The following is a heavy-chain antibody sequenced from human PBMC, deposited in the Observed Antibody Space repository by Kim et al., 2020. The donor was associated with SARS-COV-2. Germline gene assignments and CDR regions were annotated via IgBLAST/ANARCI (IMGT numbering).Heavy chain of an antibody. CDR3: AKGARMSDRVKNDAFDI. CDR2: ISGSGGST. D-gene: IGHD2-8*01. Sequence: GGSLRLSCAASGFTFSSYAMSWVRQAPGKGLEWVSAISGSGGSTYYADSVKGRFTISRDNSKNTLYLQMNSLRAEDTAVYYCAKGARMSDRVKNDAFDIWGQGTMVTVSS. V-gene: IGHV3-23*01. CDR1: GFTFSSYA. J-gene: IGHJ3*02.